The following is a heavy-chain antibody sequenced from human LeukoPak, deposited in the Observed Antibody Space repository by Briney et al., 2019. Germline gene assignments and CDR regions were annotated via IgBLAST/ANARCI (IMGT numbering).Heavy chain of an antibody. V-gene: IGHV3-48*03. D-gene: IGHD2-21*02. CDR2: ISSGGNTI. CDR3: ARAYCGGDCYPASGYFDY. J-gene: IGHJ4*02. CDR1: GFTFSSYE. Sequence: GGSLRLSCAASGFTFSSYEMNWVRQAPGKGLEWVSYISSGGNTIYYADSVKGRFIISRDNAKNSLYLQMNSLRAEDTAVYYCARAYCGGDCYPASGYFDYWGQGTLVTVSS.